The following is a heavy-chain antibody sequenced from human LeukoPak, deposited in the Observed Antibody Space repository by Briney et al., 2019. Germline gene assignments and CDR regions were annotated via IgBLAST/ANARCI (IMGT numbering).Heavy chain of an antibody. CDR3: ARDAAPYYGDYSFDY. D-gene: IGHD4-17*01. J-gene: IGHJ4*02. CDR2: ISSSSSTI. V-gene: IGHV3-48*01. CDR1: GFTFSSYS. Sequence: GGSLRLSCAASGFTFSSYSMNWVRQAPGKGLEWVSYISSSSSTIYYADSVKGRFTISRDNAKNSLYLQMNSLRAEDTAVYYCARDAAPYYGDYSFDYWGQGTLVTVSS.